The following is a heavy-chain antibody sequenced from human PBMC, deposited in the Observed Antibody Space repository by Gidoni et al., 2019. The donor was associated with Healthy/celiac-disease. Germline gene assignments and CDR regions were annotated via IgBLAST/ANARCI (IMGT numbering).Heavy chain of an antibody. CDR3: ARAPREGGAFDI. Sequence: EVQLVESGGGLVQPGGSLRLSCSAPGFTFSSYDMHWVRQATGKGLEWVSAIGTAGDTYYPGSVKGRFTISRENAKNSLYLQMNSLRAGDAAVYYCARAPREGGAFDIWGQGTMVTVSS. J-gene: IGHJ3*02. CDR2: IGTAGDT. V-gene: IGHV3-13*01. CDR1: GFTFSSYD. D-gene: IGHD1-26*01.